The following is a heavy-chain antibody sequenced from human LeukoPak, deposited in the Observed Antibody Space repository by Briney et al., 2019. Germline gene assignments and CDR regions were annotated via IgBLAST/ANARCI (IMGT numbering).Heavy chain of an antibody. CDR2: ISSSSSYI. J-gene: IGHJ4*02. V-gene: IGHV3-21*01. CDR1: GFTFSGDG. D-gene: IGHD5-24*01. Sequence: GGSLRLSCAASGFTFSGDGMNWVRQAPGKGLEWVSSISSSSSYIYYADSVKGRFTISRDNAKNSLYLQMNSLRAEDTAVYYCARGMVATIFDYWGQGTLVTVSS. CDR3: ARGMVATIFDY.